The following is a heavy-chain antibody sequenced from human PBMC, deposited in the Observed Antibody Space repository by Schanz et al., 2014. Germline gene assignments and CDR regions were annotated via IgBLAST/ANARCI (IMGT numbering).Heavy chain of an antibody. CDR1: GFTFSSHW. CDR3: ARKMKLGVYGGKGHDSLDI. CDR2: INSVGSNT. J-gene: IGHJ3*02. Sequence: EVQLLESGGGWVQPGGSLRLSCAASGFTFSSHWMHWVRQDPGKGLVWVARINSVGSNTDYADSVTGRFTISRDNAKNTLYLQMNTLRAEDTAVYYCARKMKLGVYGGKGHDSLDIWGQGTMVTVSS. V-gene: IGHV3-74*02. D-gene: IGHD4-17*01.